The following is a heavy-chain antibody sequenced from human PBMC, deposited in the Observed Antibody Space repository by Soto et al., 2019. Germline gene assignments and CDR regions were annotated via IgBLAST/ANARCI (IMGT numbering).Heavy chain of an antibody. V-gene: IGHV1-18*04. CDR1: GYTFTSYG. Sequence: GASVKVSCKASGYTFTSYGISWVRQAPGQGLEWMGWISAYNGNTNYAQKLQGRVTMTTDTSTSTAYMELRSLRSDDTAVYYCARVREYYYDSSGYYYVSYYYYGMDVWGQGTTVTVSS. D-gene: IGHD3-22*01. CDR3: ARVREYYYDSSGYYYVSYYYYGMDV. J-gene: IGHJ6*02. CDR2: ISAYNGNT.